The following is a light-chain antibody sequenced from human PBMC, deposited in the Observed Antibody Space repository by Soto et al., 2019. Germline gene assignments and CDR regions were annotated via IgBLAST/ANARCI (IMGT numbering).Light chain of an antibody. CDR1: QSISSY. J-gene: IGKJ4*01. CDR3: QQSYSTPPT. V-gene: IGKV1-39*01. CDR2: AAS. Sequence: DIQMTQSPSSLSASVGDRVTITCRASQSISSYLNWYQQKPGKAPKLLIYAASSLQSGVPSRFSGSGSGTDFTLNISSLQPEDFATYYCQQSYSTPPTFGRGTKVEIK.